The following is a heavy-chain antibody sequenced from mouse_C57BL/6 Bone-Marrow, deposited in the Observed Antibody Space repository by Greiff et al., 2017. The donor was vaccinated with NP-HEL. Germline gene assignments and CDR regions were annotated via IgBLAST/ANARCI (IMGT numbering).Heavy chain of an antibody. Sequence: DVKLQESGPGLAKPSQTLSLPCSVTGYSITSDYWNWIRKFPGNKLEYMGYISYSGSTYYNPSLKSRISITRDTSKHQYYLQSNSVTTEDTATYYCARSPLWLRRNYYAMDYWGQGTSVTVSS. CDR3: ARSPLWLRRNYYAMDY. D-gene: IGHD2-2*01. V-gene: IGHV3-8*01. J-gene: IGHJ4*01. CDR1: GYSITSDY. CDR2: ISYSGST.